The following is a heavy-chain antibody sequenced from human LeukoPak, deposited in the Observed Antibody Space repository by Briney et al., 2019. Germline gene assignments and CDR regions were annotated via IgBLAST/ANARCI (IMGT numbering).Heavy chain of an antibody. CDR3: ARGVWFRYSSSWYWDY. CDR2: ISAYNGNT. D-gene: IGHD6-13*01. V-gene: IGHV1-18*04. J-gene: IGHJ4*02. Sequence: ASVKVSCKASGYTFTSYYMHLVRQAPGQGLEWMGWISAYNGNTNYSQKLQGRVTMNTDTSTSTAYMELRSLRSDDTAVYYCARGVWFRYSSSWYWDYWGQGTLVTVSS. CDR1: GYTFTSYY.